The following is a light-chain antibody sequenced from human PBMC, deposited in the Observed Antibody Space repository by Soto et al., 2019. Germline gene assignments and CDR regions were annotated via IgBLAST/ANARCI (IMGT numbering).Light chain of an antibody. Sequence: IQMTQSPSSLSASVGDTVTITCRASQGIRNDLGWYQQKPGKAPKLLIHAASSLESGVQTRFSGSGSGTDFTFTIGSLQAEDVATDYCLQDYSFPWTFGQGTKV. CDR3: LQDYSFPWT. J-gene: IGKJ1*01. CDR1: QGIRND. V-gene: IGKV1-6*01. CDR2: AAS.